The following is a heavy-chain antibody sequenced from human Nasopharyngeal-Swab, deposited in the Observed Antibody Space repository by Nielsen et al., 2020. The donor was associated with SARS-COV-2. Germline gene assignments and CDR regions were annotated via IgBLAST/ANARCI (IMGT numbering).Heavy chain of an antibody. Sequence: GESLKISCAVSGFTFNSFRMNWVRQAPGKGLEWVSSISSSSSYIYYADSVKGRFTISRDNAKNSLYLQMNSLRAEDTAVYYCARERGYDSSGYFYFDYWGQGTPVTVSS. CDR2: ISSSSSYI. CDR1: GFTFNSFR. D-gene: IGHD3-22*01. V-gene: IGHV3-21*01. J-gene: IGHJ4*02. CDR3: ARERGYDSSGYFYFDY.